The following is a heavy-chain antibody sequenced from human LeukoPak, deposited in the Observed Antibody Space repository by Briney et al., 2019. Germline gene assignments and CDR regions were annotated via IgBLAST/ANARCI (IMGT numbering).Heavy chain of an antibody. CDR1: GGTFSSYA. CDR3: ARVKPPVWPFDY. J-gene: IGHJ4*02. CDR2: IIPILGIA. V-gene: IGHV1-69*04. D-gene: IGHD3-16*01. Sequence: SVKVSCKASGGTFSSYAISWVRQAPGQGLEWMGRIIPILGIANYAQKFQGRVTITADKSTSTAYMELSSLRSEDTAVYYCARVKPPVWPFDYWGQGTLVTVSS.